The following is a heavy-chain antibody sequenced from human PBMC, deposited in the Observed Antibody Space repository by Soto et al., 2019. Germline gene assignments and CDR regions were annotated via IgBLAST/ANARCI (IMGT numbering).Heavy chain of an antibody. D-gene: IGHD1-7*01. CDR3: ARPRNWNSHAFDI. Sequence: GESLKISCKGSVYSFTSYWIGWVRQMPGKGLEWMGIIYPGDSDTRYSPSFQGQVTISADKSISTAYLQWSSLKASDTAMYYCARPRNWNSHAFDIWGQGTMVTVSS. CDR2: IYPGDSDT. J-gene: IGHJ3*02. V-gene: IGHV5-51*01. CDR1: VYSFTSYW.